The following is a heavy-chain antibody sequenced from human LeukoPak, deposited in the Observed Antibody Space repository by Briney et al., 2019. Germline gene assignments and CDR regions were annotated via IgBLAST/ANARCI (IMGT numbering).Heavy chain of an antibody. CDR3: ERTGSMDF. CDR2: INPNSGGT. V-gene: IGHV1-2*02. D-gene: IGHD3-10*01. CDR1: GYTFTGYY. Sequence: GASVRVSCTASGYTFTGYYIHWVRQAPGQGLEWMGCINPNSGGTKYAQRFQGRVTMTRDTSISTAYMELGRLTSDDTAVYHCERTGSMDFWGQGTTVTVSS. J-gene: IGHJ6*02.